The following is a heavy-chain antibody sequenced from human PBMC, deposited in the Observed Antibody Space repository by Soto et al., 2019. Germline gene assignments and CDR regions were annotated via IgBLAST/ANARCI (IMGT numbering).Heavy chain of an antibody. D-gene: IGHD3-9*01. CDR2: ISAYNGNT. V-gene: IGHV1-18*01. Sequence: GASVKVSCKASGYTFTSYGISWVRQAPGQGLEWMGWISAYNGNTNYAQKLQGRVTMTTDTSTSTAYMELRSLRSDDTAVYYCARYYYILTGHYGTLIFEDWGQGTLVNVSS. J-gene: IGHJ4*02. CDR3: ARYYYILTGHYGTLIFED. CDR1: GYTFTSYG.